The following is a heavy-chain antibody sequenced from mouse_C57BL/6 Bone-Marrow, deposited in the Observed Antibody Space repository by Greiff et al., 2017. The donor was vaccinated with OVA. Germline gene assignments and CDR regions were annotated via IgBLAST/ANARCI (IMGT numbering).Heavy chain of an antibody. V-gene: IGHV2-2*01. CDR3: ARRGYSEGYDAMDY. D-gene: IGHD2-12*01. CDR2: IWSGGST. J-gene: IGHJ4*01. Sequence: VKLQQSGPGLVQPSQSLSITCTVSGFSLTSYGVHWVRQSPGKGLEWLGVIWSGGSTDYNAAFISSLSISKDNSKSQVFFKMNSLQSDDTAIYYCARRGYSEGYDAMDYWGQGPSVTVTA. CDR1: GFSLTSYG.